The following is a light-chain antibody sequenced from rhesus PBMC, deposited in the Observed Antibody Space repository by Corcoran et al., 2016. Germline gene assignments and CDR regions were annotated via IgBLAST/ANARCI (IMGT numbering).Light chain of an antibody. Sequence: DIQMTQSPSSLSASVGDTVTITCRASQSIRNWSAWYQQKPGKAPKLLIYKASSLQSGVPSRFSGSGSGEEFTLTISSLEPEDVGLYYCQQYNNWNSFGQGTKVEIK. V-gene: IGKV1-22*01. CDR2: KAS. CDR3: QQYNNWNS. J-gene: IGKJ2*01. CDR1: QSIRNW.